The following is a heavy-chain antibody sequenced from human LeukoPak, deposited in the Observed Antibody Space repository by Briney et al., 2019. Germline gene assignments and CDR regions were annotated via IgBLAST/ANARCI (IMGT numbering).Heavy chain of an antibody. J-gene: IGHJ2*01. Sequence: ASVKVSCKASGYTFTTHYIHWVRQAPGQGLEWMGIINPSDGGASYAQKFQGRLTMSRDTSTSTLYMELSSLRSEDTAIYYCARKAPHDTSGWYFDLWGRGTLVTVSS. CDR1: GYTFTTHY. CDR2: INPSDGGA. D-gene: IGHD3-22*01. V-gene: IGHV1-46*01. CDR3: ARKAPHDTSGWYFDL.